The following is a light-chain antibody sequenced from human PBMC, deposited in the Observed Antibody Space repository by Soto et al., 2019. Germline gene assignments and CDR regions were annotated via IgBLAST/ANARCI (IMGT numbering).Light chain of an antibody. V-gene: IGKV1-5*01. CDR2: DAS. CDR1: QTIIRW. Sequence: DIHMTHAPSTLSASVLYRVTITFLASQTIIRWLAWYQQKPGKAPKLLIYDASTLESGVPPRFSGSGSGTEFTLTVSSLQPDDVATYYCHQYNSYFQTFGQGTKVDIK. J-gene: IGKJ1*01. CDR3: HQYNSYFQT.